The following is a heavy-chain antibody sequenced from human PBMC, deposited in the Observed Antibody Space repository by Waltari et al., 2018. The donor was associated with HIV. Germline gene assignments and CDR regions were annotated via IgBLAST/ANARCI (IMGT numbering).Heavy chain of an antibody. CDR1: GFIFTAFA. CDR2: MRGGGET. D-gene: IGHD3-10*01. J-gene: IGHJ3*01. Sequence: QLLESGGGLVAPGGSLRLSCAASGFIFTAFAMDWVRQAPGKGLECVSAMRGGGETFYADSVKGRFTISRDNSKNTLYLQMNSLRADDAAVYYCVKDSGRAADVFDLWGQGTMVTVSS. CDR3: VKDSGRAADVFDL. V-gene: IGHV3-23*01.